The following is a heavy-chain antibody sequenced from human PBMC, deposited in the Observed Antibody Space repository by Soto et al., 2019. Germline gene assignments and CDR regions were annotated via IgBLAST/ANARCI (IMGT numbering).Heavy chain of an antibody. CDR1: GFIVSSNY. J-gene: IGHJ3*01. D-gene: IGHD3-10*01. CDR3: ARGDGALDV. Sequence: EVQLVESGGGLVQPGGSLRLSCAASGFIVSSNYMSWVRQTPGKGLEWVSVIYTSGSTYYADSVKGRFTISRDNSKNIVYLQMNSLRAEDTAVYYCARGDGALDVWGQGTLVTVS. V-gene: IGHV3-66*01. CDR2: IYTSGST.